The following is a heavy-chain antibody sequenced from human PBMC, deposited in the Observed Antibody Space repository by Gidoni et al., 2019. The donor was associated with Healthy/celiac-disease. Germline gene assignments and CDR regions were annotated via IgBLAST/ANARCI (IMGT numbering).Heavy chain of an antibody. D-gene: IGHD3-3*01. J-gene: IGHJ6*02. CDR1: GCPFCSYN. CDR2: ISSSSSTI. V-gene: IGHV3-48*01. Sequence: EVQLVESGGGMVQPGGDLGLSCADAGCPFCSYNLTWLPQAPAKGLVGVSYISSSSSTIYYADSVKGRFTISRDNDKNSLYLQMNSLRAEDTAVYYCARATPTIFGVVITYYYYYGMDVWGQGTTVTVSS. CDR3: ARATPTIFGVVITYYYYYGMDV.